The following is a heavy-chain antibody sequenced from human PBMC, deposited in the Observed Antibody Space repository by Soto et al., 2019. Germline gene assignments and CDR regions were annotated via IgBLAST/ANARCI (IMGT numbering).Heavy chain of an antibody. CDR3: ARDFRWIVVVPAAMFYYYYGMDV. D-gene: IGHD2-2*01. V-gene: IGHV4-34*01. CDR1: GGSFSGYY. CDR2: INHSGST. J-gene: IGHJ6*02. Sequence: SETLSLTCAVYGGSFSGYYWSWIRQPPGKGLEWIGEINHSGSTNYNPSLKSRVTISVDTSKNQFSLKLSSVTAADTAVYYCARDFRWIVVVPAAMFYYYYGMDVWGQGTTVTVSS.